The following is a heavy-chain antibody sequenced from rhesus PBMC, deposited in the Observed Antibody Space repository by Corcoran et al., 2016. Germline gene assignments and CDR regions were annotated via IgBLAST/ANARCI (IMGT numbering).Heavy chain of an antibody. CDR1: GGSISGYYY. D-gene: IGHD5-12*01. V-gene: IGHV4-73*01. Sequence: QVKLQQWGEGLVKPSETLSLTCAVYGGSISGYYYWSWIRQPPGKGLEWIGYIYGNSASTNYNPSLKNRVNISKDTSKNQCSLKLSSVTAADTAVYYCARGRSYSYYGLDSWGQGVVVTVSS. CDR3: ARGRSYSYYGLDS. CDR2: IYGNSAST. J-gene: IGHJ6*01.